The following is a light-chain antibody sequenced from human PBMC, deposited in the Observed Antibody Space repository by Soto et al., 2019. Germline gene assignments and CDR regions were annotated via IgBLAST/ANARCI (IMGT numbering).Light chain of an antibody. CDR2: AAS. Sequence: DIQMTQSPSSLSNSFGDRVIITCRASQGISNYLAWYQQKPGKVPKLLIYAASTLQSGVPSRFSGSGSGTDFTLTISSLQPEDVATYYCQKYNSAPWTFGQGTKVDIK. J-gene: IGKJ1*01. CDR3: QKYNSAPWT. CDR1: QGISNY. V-gene: IGKV1-27*01.